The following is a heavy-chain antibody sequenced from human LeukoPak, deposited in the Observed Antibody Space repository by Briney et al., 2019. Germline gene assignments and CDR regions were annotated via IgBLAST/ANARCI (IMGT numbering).Heavy chain of an antibody. J-gene: IGHJ4*02. CDR2: INWNGGST. CDR3: AKDLNGDGY. Sequence: VGSLRLSCAASGFTFDDYGMSWVRQAPGNGLKCVSGINWNGGSTGYADSVKGRFTISRENAKNSLYLQMNSLRAEDTALYYCAKDLNGDGYWGQGTLVTVSS. V-gene: IGHV3-20*04. CDR1: GFTFDDYG. D-gene: IGHD4-17*01.